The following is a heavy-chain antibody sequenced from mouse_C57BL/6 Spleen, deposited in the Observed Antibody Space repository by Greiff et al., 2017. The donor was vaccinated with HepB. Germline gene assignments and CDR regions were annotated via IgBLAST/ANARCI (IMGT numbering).Heavy chain of an antibody. V-gene: IGHV1-26*01. J-gene: IGHJ2*01. D-gene: IGHD3-1*01. CDR1: GYTFTDYY. CDR2: INPNNGGT. Sequence: EVKLQQSGPELVKPGASVKISCKASGYTFTDYYMNWVKQSHGKSLEWIGDINPNNGGTSYNQKYKGKATLTVDKSSSTAYMELRSLTSEDSAVYYCARWGLREGYFDYWGQGTTLTVSS. CDR3: ARWGLREGYFDY.